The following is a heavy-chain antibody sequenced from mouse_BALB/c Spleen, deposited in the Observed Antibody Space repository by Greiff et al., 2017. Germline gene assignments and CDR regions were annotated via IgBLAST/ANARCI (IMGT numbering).Heavy chain of an antibody. CDR3: ARLYYGNYYWYFDV. D-gene: IGHD2-1*01. J-gene: IGHJ1*01. V-gene: IGHV5-12-1*01. CDR2: ISSGGGST. Sequence: EVKLMESGGGLVKPGGSLKLSCAASGFAFSSYDMSWVRQTPEKRLEWVAYISSGGGSTYYPDTVKGRFTISRDNAKNTLYLQMSSLKSEDTAMYYCARLYYGNYYWYFDVWGAGTTVTVSS. CDR1: GFAFSSYD.